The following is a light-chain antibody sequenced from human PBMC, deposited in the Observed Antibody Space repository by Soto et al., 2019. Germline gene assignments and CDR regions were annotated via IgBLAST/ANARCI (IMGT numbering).Light chain of an antibody. CDR1: QAIKNF. Sequence: DFQMTQSPSSLSASVGDRVTITCRANQAIKNFLNWYQQKPGRAPKLLISDASTLQRGVPSRFSGAGSGSHFTFVISSLQPEDVGTSYCQQSDNLPLTFGQGNRLDIK. CDR3: QQSDNLPLT. V-gene: IGKV1-33*01. J-gene: IGKJ5*01. CDR2: DAS.